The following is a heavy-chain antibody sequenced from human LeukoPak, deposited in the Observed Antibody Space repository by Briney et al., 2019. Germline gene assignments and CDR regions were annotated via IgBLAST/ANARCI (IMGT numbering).Heavy chain of an antibody. CDR2: IYYSGST. Sequence: SETLSLTCTVSGGPISSSSYYWGWIRQPPGKGLDGIGSIYYSGSTYYNPSLKSRVTISVDTSKNQFSLKLSSVTAADTAVYYCARQGAYYDYVWGSYRPYYFDYWGQGTLVTVSS. J-gene: IGHJ4*02. D-gene: IGHD3-16*02. V-gene: IGHV4-39*01. CDR1: GGPISSSSYY. CDR3: ARQGAYYDYVWGSYRPYYFDY.